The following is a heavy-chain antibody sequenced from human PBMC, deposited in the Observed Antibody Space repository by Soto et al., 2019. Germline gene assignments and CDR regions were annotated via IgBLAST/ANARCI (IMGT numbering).Heavy chain of an antibody. CDR3: AREASQSRYYYYYGMDV. CDR2: IWYDGSNK. V-gene: IGHV3-33*01. Sequence: HPGGSLRLSCAASGFTFSSYGMHWVRQAPGKGLEWVAVIWYDGSNKYYADSVKGRFTISRDNSKNTLYLQMNSLRAEDTAVYYCAREASQSRYYYYYGMDVWGQGTTVTVSS. J-gene: IGHJ6*02. CDR1: GFTFSSYG.